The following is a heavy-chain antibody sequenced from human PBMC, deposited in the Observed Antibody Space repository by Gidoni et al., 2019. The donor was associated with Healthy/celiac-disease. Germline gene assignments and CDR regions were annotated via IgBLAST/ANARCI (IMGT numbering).Heavy chain of an antibody. J-gene: IGHJ6*03. CDR3: ARGDTAMVAYYYYYMDV. V-gene: IGHV1-69*06. D-gene: IGHD5-18*01. Sequence: QVQLVQSGAEVKKPGSSVKVSCKASGGPFSRYAISWVRTAPGQGLEWMGGISPIFGTANYAQKFQGRVTITADKSTSTAYMELSSLRSEDTAVYYCARGDTAMVAYYYYYMDVWGKGTTVTVSS. CDR1: GGPFSRYA. CDR2: ISPIFGTA.